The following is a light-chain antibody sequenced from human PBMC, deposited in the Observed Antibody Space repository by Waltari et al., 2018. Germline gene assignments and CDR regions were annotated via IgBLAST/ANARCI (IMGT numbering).Light chain of an antibody. V-gene: IGKV3-15*01. J-gene: IGKJ2*01. CDR3: QQYYDGRT. CDR1: QSISIY. Sequence: EIVMTQSPATLSVSPGDRATPSCRASQSISIYLAWFQQKPGQAPRLLIYHASTRATGIPARLSGSGSGTEFTLTISSLQSEDFAVYYCQQYYDGRTFGQGTKLEIK. CDR2: HAS.